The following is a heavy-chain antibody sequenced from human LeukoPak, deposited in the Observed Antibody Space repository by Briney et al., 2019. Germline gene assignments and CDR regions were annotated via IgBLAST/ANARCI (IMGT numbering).Heavy chain of an antibody. Sequence: GGSLRLSCAASGFTFSSYAMHWVRQAPGKGLEWVAVISYDGSNKYYADSVKGRFTISRDNSKNTLYLQMNSLRAEDRAVYYCARASSGYSSSWLDYWGQGTLVTVSS. V-gene: IGHV3-30-3*01. CDR3: ARASSGYSSSWLDY. D-gene: IGHD6-13*01. CDR1: GFTFSSYA. CDR2: ISYDGSNK. J-gene: IGHJ4*02.